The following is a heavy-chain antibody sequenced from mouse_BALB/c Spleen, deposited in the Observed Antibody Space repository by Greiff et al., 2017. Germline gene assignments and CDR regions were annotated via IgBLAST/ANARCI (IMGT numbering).Heavy chain of an antibody. J-gene: IGHJ4*01. V-gene: IGHV1-63*02. D-gene: IGHD1-1*01. CDR2: IYPGGGYT. CDR1: GYPFTNYW. CDR3: ARGYYYGSSYYAMDY. Sequence: QVQLKESGAELVRPGTSVKISCKASGYPFTNYWLGWVKQRPGHGLEWIGDIYPGGGYTNYNEKFKGKATLTADTSSSTAYMQLSSLTSEDSAVYFCARGYYYGSSYYAMDYWGQGTSVTVSS.